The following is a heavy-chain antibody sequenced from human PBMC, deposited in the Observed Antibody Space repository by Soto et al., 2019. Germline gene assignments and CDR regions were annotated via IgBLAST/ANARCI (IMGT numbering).Heavy chain of an antibody. CDR1: ELTFSSYS. J-gene: IGHJ4*02. D-gene: IGHD3-22*01. CDR3: ARASSDYFDSSGYYDY. Sequence: GGSLRRSCTASELTFSSYSMNWVRQAPGKGLEWVSYISSSSTTIYNADSVKGRFIISRDNAKNSLYLQMNSLRAEDTAVYYCARASSDYFDSSGYYDYWGQGA. CDR2: ISSSSTTI. V-gene: IGHV3-48*01.